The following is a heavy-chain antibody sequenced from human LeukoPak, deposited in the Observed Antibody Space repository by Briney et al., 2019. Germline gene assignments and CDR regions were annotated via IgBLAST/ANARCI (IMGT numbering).Heavy chain of an antibody. CDR1: GGSISSGSYY. J-gene: IGHJ3*02. CDR2: IYTSGST. V-gene: IGHV4-61*02. D-gene: IGHD1-1*01. Sequence: SETLSLTCTVSGGSISSGSYYWSWIRQPAGKGLEWIGRIYTSGSTNYNPSLKSRVTTSVDTSKNQFSLKLSSVTAADTAVYYCARSGWNDVDAFDIWGQGTMVTVSS. CDR3: ARSGWNDVDAFDI.